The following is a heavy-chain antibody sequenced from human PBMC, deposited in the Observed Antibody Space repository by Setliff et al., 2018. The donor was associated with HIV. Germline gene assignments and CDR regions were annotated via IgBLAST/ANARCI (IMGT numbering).Heavy chain of an antibody. D-gene: IGHD3-10*01. Sequence: GASVKVSCKASGYTFTNYAMHWVRQAPGQRLEWMGWVNAANGYTKYSQKFQGRVTITRDTSANTAYMELSSLRSEDTAVYYCARPRSGGSGSYSWFDPRGQGTLVTVSS. CDR3: ARPRSGGSGSYSWFDP. V-gene: IGHV1-3*01. J-gene: IGHJ5*02. CDR1: GYTFTNYA. CDR2: VNAANGYT.